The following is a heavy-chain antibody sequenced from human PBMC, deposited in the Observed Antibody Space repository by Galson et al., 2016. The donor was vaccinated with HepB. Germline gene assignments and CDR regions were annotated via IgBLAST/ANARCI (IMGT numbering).Heavy chain of an antibody. D-gene: IGHD3-3*01. CDR2: IYYSGKT. J-gene: IGHJ3*02. V-gene: IGHV4-39*01. CDR1: GGSITNRSFF. CDR3: PNLPVGSITKGFEI. Sequence: SATLSLTCNLSGGSITNRSFFWAWIRQPPGKGLEWIATIYYSGKTYYSLSLQCRSTISVDTSQNQFSLTLASVNVADTAVYYCPNLPVGSITKGFEIWGQGTMVSVSS.